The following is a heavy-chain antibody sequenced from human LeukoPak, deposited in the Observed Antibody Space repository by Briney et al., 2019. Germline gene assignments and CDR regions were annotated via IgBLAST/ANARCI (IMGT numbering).Heavy chain of an antibody. D-gene: IGHD3-10*01. CDR1: GLSLSNAW. Sequence: GGSLRLSCAASGLSLSNAWMSWVRQAPGKGLEWVGRIKTKADNGTTEYAAPVEGRFTMSRDDSRNTLSLQMDSLKTEDTAVYFCAIFYYYGLYWGQGTLVTVSS. CDR2: IKTKADNGTT. V-gene: IGHV3-15*01. J-gene: IGHJ4*02. CDR3: AIFYYYGLY.